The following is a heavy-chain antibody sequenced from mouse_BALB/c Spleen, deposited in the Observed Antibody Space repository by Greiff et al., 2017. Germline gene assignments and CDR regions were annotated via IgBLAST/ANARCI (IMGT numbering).Heavy chain of an antibody. CDR3: ARGWIDY. CDR1: GYPFTSYW. CDR2: IDPSDSYT. Sequence: QVQLQQPGAELVKPGASVKLSCKASGYPFTSYWMHWVKQRPGQGLEWIGEIDPSDSYTNYNQKFKGKATLTVDKSSSTAYMQLSSLTSEDSAVYYCARGWIDYWGQGTTLTVSS. D-gene: IGHD1-1*02. V-gene: IGHV1-69*02. J-gene: IGHJ2*01.